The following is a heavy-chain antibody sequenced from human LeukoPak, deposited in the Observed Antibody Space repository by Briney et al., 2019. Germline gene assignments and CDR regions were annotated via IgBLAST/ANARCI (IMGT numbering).Heavy chain of an antibody. CDR2: ISYDGSNK. CDR1: GFVFNRYG. J-gene: IGHJ4*02. D-gene: IGHD5-18*01. CDR3: ASYDVDTAMVTGY. Sequence: GGSLRLSCATSGFVFNRYGMHWVRQAPGKGLEWVAVISYDGSNKYYADSVKGRFTISRDNSKNTLYLQMNSLRAEDTAVYYCASYDVDTAMVTGYWGQGTLVTVSS. V-gene: IGHV3-30*19.